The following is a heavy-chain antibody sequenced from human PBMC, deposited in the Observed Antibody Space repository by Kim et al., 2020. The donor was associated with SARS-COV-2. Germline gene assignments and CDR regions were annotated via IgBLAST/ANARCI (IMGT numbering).Heavy chain of an antibody. CDR3: AKDGGRYYYGSGSYYYYYFDY. CDR1: GFTFDDYA. J-gene: IGHJ4*02. D-gene: IGHD3-10*01. CDR2: ISWNSGSI. Sequence: GGSLRLSCAASGFTFDDYAMHWVRQAPGKGLEWVSGISWNSGSIGYADSVKGRFTISRDNAKNSLYLQMNSLRAEDTALYYCAKDGGRYYYGSGSYYYYYFDYWGQGTLVTVSS. V-gene: IGHV3-9*01.